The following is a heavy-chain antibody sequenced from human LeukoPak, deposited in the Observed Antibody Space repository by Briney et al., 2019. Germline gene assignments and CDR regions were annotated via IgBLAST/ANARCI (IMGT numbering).Heavy chain of an antibody. CDR2: IYYSGST. D-gene: IGHD5-12*01. CDR1: GGSISSYY. Sequence: SETLSLTCTVSGGSISSYYWSWIRQPPGKGLEWIGYIYYSGSTNYNPSLKSRVTISVDTSKNQFSLKLSSVTAADTAVYYCARGSSGYDFYYFDYWGQGTLVTVSS. J-gene: IGHJ4*02. CDR3: ARGSSGYDFYYFDY. V-gene: IGHV4-59*08.